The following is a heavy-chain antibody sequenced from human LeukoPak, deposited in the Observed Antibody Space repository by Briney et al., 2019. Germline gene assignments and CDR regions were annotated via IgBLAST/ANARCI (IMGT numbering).Heavy chain of an antibody. V-gene: IGHV1-2*02. CDR3: ARAVGVSSSTSCYH. D-gene: IGHD2-2*01. Sequence: ASVKVSCKASGYTFTGYYMHWVRQAHGQGLEWMGWINPNSGGTNYAQKFQGRVTMTRHTSISTAYMELSRLRSDDTAVYYCARAVGVSSSTSCYHWGQGTLVTVSS. CDR1: GYTFTGYY. CDR2: INPNSGGT. J-gene: IGHJ4*02.